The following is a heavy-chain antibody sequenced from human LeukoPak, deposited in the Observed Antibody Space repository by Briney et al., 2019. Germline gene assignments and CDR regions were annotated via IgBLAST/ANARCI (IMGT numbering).Heavy chain of an antibody. D-gene: IGHD1-26*01. CDR2: ISYDGSNK. V-gene: IGHV3-30*18. J-gene: IGHJ1*01. CDR3: AKAIYSGSYYGLYFQQ. Sequence: GGSLRLSCAASGFTFSTYGMHWVRQAPGKGLEWVAVISYDGSNKYYADSVKGRFTISRDNSKNTLYLQMNSLRAEDTAVYYCAKAIYSGSYYGLYFQQWGQGTLVTVSS. CDR1: GFTFSTYG.